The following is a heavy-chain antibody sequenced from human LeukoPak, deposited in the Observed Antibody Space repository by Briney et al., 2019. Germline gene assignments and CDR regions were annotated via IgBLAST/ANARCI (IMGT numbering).Heavy chain of an antibody. D-gene: IGHD3/OR15-3a*01. V-gene: IGHV4-59*04. CDR1: GGSIRGYY. CDR3: ARQTGSGLFILP. J-gene: IGHJ4*02. CDR2: IYHGGTT. Sequence: SETLSLTCNVSGGSIRGYYWSWIRQPPGKGLEWIGRIYHGGTTYYNPSLKSRVTISVDTSKNQFSLRLSSVTAADTAVYYCARQTGSGLFILPGGQGTLVTVSS.